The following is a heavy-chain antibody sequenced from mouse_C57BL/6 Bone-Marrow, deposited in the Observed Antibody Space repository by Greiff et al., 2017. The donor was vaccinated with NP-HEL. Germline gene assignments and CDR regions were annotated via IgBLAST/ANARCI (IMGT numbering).Heavy chain of an antibody. D-gene: IGHD2-3*01. J-gene: IGHJ1*03. Sequence: VKLQQPGAELVRPGSSVKLSCKASGYTFTSYWMDWVKQRPGQGLEWIGNIYPSDSETHYNQKFKDKATLTVDKSSSTAYMQLSSLTSEDSAVYYCARLWLLPYWYFDVWGTGTTVTVSS. V-gene: IGHV1-61*01. CDR2: IYPSDSET. CDR1: GYTFTSYW. CDR3: ARLWLLPYWYFDV.